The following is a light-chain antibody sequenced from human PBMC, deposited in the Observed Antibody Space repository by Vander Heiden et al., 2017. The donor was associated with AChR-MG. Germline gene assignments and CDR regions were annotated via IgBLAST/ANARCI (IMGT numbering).Light chain of an antibody. J-gene: IGKJ1*01. Sequence: DVVLTQSTLSLPVNLGQPASISCKSSQSLVHSDGNTYLYWFHQRPGQAPRRLIYKVSNRDSGVPDRFSGSGEGSDFTLKISRGEVEDVGVYYCTQSTDWPKWTFGQRTKVEIK. CDR1: QSLVHSDGNTY. CDR2: KVS. V-gene: IGKV2-30*02. CDR3: TQSTDWPKWT.